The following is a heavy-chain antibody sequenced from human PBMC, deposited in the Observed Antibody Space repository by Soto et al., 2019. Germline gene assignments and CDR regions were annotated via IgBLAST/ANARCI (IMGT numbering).Heavy chain of an antibody. J-gene: IGHJ4*02. D-gene: IGHD1-26*01. CDR2: ISSSSTI. V-gene: IGHV3-48*01. Sequence: GGSLRLSCAASGFTFSSYSMNWVRQAPGKGLEWVSYISSSSTIYYADSVKGRFTISRDNAKNSLYLQMNSLRAEDTAVYYCARDQWDSGSYITVHKYWGQGTLVTVSS. CDR3: ARDQWDSGSYITVHKY. CDR1: GFTFSSYS.